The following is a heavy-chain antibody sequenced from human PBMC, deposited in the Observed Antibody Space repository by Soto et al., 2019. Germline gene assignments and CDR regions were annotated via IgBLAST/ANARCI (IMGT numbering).Heavy chain of an antibody. CDR1: GYTFTSYG. CDR3: ARDCGDDILTGYYCGFDY. V-gene: IGHV1-18*01. J-gene: IGHJ4*02. D-gene: IGHD3-9*01. CDR2: ISAYNGNT. Sequence: ASVKVSCKASGYTFTSYGISWVRQAPGQGLEWMGWISAYNGNTNYAQKLQGRVTMTTDTSTSTAYMELRSLRSDDTAVYYCARDCGDDILTGYYCGFDYWGQGTLVTVS.